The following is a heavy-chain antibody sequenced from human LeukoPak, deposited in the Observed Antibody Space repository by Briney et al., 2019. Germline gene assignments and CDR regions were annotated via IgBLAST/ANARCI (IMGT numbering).Heavy chain of an antibody. J-gene: IGHJ6*03. CDR3: ARDKSVATIGYYYYYMDV. CDR1: GFTFSNYE. Sequence: GGSLRLSCAASGFTFSNYEMNWLRQAPGKGLEWVSYINSGGSIIYHTDSVKGRFTISRDDAKNSLYLQMNSLRAEDTAVYYCARDKSVATIGYYYYYMDVWGKGATVTVSS. D-gene: IGHD5-12*01. CDR2: INSGGSII. V-gene: IGHV3-48*03.